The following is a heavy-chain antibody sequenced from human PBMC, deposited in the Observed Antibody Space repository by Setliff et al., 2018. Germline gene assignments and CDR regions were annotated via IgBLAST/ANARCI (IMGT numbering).Heavy chain of an antibody. V-gene: IGHV4-39*07. CDR2: INHTGTT. CDR1: GDPMSSRRYY. Sequence: SETLSLTCTVSGDPMSSRRYYWTWIRQPPGKGLEWVGEINHTGTTKYNPSLQSRVTISIDTSKDQFSLTVTSVTAADTAMYYCAGSTVTQVDYWGQGTLVTVAS. J-gene: IGHJ4*02. D-gene: IGHD4-17*01. CDR3: AGSTVTQVDY.